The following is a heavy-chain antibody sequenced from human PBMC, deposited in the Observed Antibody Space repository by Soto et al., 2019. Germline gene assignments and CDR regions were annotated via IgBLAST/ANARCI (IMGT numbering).Heavy chain of an antibody. CDR1: GFTFSSYG. CDR2: ISYYGSNK. V-gene: IGHV3-30*18. CDR3: AKGCSYYDSSGPIPY. J-gene: IGHJ4*02. Sequence: LRLSCAASGFTFSSYGMHWVRQAPGKGLEWVAVISYYGSNKYYADSVKGRFTISRDNSKNTLYLQMNSLRAEDTAVYYCAKGCSYYDSSGPIPYWGQGTLVTVSS. D-gene: IGHD3-22*01.